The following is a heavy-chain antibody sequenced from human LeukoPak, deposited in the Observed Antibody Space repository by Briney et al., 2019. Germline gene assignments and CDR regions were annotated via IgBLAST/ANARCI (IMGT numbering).Heavy chain of an antibody. D-gene: IGHD2-21*01. CDR1: GDSVSSNSAA. CDR2: TYYRSKWYN. V-gene: IGHV6-1*01. J-gene: IGHJ6*02. CDR3: ARAGLRGSSGEWYYYYYGMDV. Sequence: PSQTLSLTCAISGDSVSSNSAAGNWIRQSPSRGLEWLGRTYYRSKWYNDYAVSVKSRITINPDTSKNQFSLQLNSVTPEDTAVYYCARAGLRGSSGEWYYYYYGMDVWGQGTTVTVSS.